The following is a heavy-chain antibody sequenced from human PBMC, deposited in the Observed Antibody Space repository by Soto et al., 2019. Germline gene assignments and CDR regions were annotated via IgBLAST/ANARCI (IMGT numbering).Heavy chain of an antibody. Sequence: SSETLSLTCAVYGGSFSGCYWSWIRQPPGKGLEWIGEINHSGSTNYNPSLKSRVTISVDTSKNQFSLKLSSVTAADTAVYYCARKFGDYVWGSYRHQYYFDYWGQGTLVTVSS. CDR1: GGSFSGCY. D-gene: IGHD3-16*02. J-gene: IGHJ4*02. CDR2: INHSGST. V-gene: IGHV4-34*01. CDR3: ARKFGDYVWGSYRHQYYFDY.